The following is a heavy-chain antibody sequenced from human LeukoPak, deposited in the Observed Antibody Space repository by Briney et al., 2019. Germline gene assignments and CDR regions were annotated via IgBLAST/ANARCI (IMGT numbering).Heavy chain of an antibody. J-gene: IGHJ4*02. CDR1: GGSISSSSYY. Sequence: SETLSLTCTVSGGSISSSSYYWGWIRQPPGKGLEWIGSIYYSGSTYYNPSLKSRVTISVDKSKNQFSLKLSSVTAADTAVYYCARTGDSDYWGQGTLVTVSS. CDR2: IYYSGST. D-gene: IGHD1-14*01. CDR3: ARTGDSDY. V-gene: IGHV4-39*07.